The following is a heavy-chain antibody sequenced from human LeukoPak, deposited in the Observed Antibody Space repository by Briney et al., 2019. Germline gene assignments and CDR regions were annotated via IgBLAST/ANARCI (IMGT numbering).Heavy chain of an antibody. CDR1: GGSISSHY. D-gene: IGHD3/OR15-3a*01. CDR3: ARNGAVDWDAEYAFDI. Sequence: SETLSLTCTVSGGSISSHYWSWIRQPPGKGLEWIGYMYYSGSTKYNSSLKSRVTISVDTSKNQFSLKLSSVTAADTAVYYCARNGAVDWDAEYAFDIWGQGTRVTVSS. CDR2: MYYSGST. J-gene: IGHJ3*02. V-gene: IGHV4-59*11.